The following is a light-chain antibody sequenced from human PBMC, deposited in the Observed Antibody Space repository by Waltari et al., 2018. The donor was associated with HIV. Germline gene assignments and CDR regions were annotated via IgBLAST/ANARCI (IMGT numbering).Light chain of an antibody. J-gene: IGLJ3*02. V-gene: IGLV2-11*01. Sequence: QSALTQPRSVSGSPGQSVTISCTGTSSDVGGYTYVSSYQQHPGKAPKLMIYDVSTRPPAVLHRFSAPKSADTAALTISGLQAEDEADYYCCSFAGYYTLVFGGGTTLTVL. CDR1: SSDVGGYTY. CDR3: CSFAGYYTLV. CDR2: DVS.